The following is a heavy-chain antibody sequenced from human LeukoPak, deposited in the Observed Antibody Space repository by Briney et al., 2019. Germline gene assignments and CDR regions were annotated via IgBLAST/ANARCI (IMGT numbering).Heavy chain of an antibody. Sequence: PSETLSLTCTVSGGSINNYYWSWIRQPAGKGLEWIGSIYYSGSTYYNPSLKSRVTISVDTSKNQFSLKLSSVTAADTAVYYCARRCYYGSGSRRAYNYYYYYMDVWGKGTTVTISS. V-gene: IGHV4-59*05. CDR2: IYYSGST. J-gene: IGHJ6*03. D-gene: IGHD3-10*01. CDR3: ARRCYYGSGSRRAYNYYYYYMDV. CDR1: GGSINNYY.